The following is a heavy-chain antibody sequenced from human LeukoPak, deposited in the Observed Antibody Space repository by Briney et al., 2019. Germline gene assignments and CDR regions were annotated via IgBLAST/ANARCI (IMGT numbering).Heavy chain of an antibody. V-gene: IGHV1-2*02. D-gene: IGHD6-13*01. J-gene: IGHJ6*03. CDR3: ARVPEYSSSWYGYYYYYMDV. Sequence: ASVKVSCKASGYTFTGYYMHWVRQAPGQGLEWMGWINPNSGGTNYAQKFQGRVTMTRDTSISTAYMELSRLRSDDTAVYYCARVPEYSSSWYGYYYYYMDVWGKGTTVTVSS. CDR2: INPNSGGT. CDR1: GYTFTGYY.